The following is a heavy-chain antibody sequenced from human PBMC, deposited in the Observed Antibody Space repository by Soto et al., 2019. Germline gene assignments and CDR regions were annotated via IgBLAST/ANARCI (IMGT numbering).Heavy chain of an antibody. CDR2: NYSGGST. CDR3: GRGGVDGSGSMFGY. J-gene: IGHJ4*02. CDR1: VFTFTSYA. Sequence: PGGSLRLSCGSSVFTFTSYAMSWVRPAPGKGLEWGSVNYSGGSTYYEDSVKGRFTISRDNSKNTLYLQMNSLRAEDTAVYYCGRGGVDGSGSMFGYWGQGTLVTVSS. D-gene: IGHD3-10*01. V-gene: IGHV3-53*01.